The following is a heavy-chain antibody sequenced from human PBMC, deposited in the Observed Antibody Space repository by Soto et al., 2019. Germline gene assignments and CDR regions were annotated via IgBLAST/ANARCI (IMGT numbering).Heavy chain of an antibody. J-gene: IGHJ3*02. V-gene: IGHV3-7*03. CDR2: INQDGREK. D-gene: IGHD3-22*01. Sequence: PGGSMRLSCTASGFTFRSYWMTWVRQAPGKGLEWVANINQDGREKDYVDSVKGRFTISRDNAKNSLYLQMNSLRAEDTAVYYCASAVLVVIGLDAFDIWGQGTMVTVSS. CDR1: GFTFRSYW. CDR3: ASAVLVVIGLDAFDI.